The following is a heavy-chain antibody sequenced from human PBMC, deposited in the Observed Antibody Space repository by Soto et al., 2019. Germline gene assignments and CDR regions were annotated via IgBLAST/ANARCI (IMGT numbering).Heavy chain of an antibody. D-gene: IGHD6-19*01. J-gene: IGHJ3*02. V-gene: IGHV3-11*01. CDR3: ARSRGWYEADAFDI. CDR2: LSRSGNTI. Sequence: QVQLVESGGGLVQPGGSLRLSCAASGFTFGDYEMSWIHQAAGKGPEWVSFLSRSGNTIYYADSVKGRFSISRDNAENSLYLQMEPMRVEDTATYSLARSRGWYEADAFDIWGQGTMVNVS. CDR1: GFTFGDYE.